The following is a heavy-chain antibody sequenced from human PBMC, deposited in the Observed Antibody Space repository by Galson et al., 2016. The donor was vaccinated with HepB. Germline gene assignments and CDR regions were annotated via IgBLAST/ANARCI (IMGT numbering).Heavy chain of an antibody. CDR3: AKAGSGWSGRARYSDL. J-gene: IGHJ2*01. CDR1: GFTFGTYA. D-gene: IGHD6-19*01. CDR2: ISGSGGRT. V-gene: IGHV3-23*01. Sequence: SLRLSCAASGFTFGTYAMNWVRQTPARGLEWVTGISGSGGRTSYADSMKGRFTISRDNSMNVLYLQMNNLKDEDTAKYFCAKAGSGWSGRARYSDLWGRGTLVTVSS.